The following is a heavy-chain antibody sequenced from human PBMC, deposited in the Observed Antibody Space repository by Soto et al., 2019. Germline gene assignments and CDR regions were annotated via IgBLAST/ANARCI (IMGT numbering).Heavy chain of an antibody. J-gene: IGHJ4*02. Sequence: EVQLLESGGGLVQPGGSLRLSCAASGFTFSDYAMGWVRQAPGKGLQWVSSISSGDSRTYYADSGAGRFTISRDKSRNTLYLQMKTLRVEDTAVYFCAKVGSRETAMVAGFDYWGQGTLVTVSS. CDR1: GFTFSDYA. V-gene: IGHV3-23*01. CDR3: AKVGSRETAMVAGFDY. D-gene: IGHD5-18*01. CDR2: ISSGDSRT.